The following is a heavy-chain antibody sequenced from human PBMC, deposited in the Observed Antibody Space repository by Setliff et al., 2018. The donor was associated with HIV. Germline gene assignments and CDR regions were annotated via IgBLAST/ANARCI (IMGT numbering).Heavy chain of an antibody. D-gene: IGHD3-10*01. Sequence: GGSLRLSCEASGFTFSVYGMHWVRQAPGKGLEWVAVVWYDGGKKYNVASEKGRFTIARDNAKNSLYLQMNRLRAEDTAVYCCARDMVRGVRRFDPWGQGTLVTVSS. CDR3: ARDMVRGVRRFDP. CDR1: GFTFSVYG. V-gene: IGHV3-33*01. J-gene: IGHJ5*02. CDR2: VWYDGGKK.